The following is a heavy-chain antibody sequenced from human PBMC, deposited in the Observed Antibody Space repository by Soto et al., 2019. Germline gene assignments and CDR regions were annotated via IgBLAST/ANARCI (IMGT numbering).Heavy chain of an antibody. CDR2: IYHTGTT. CDR1: GGSISSSNL. Sequence: SETLSLTCAVSGGSISSSNLWTWVRQPPGKGLEWIGEIYHTGTTNYNPSLKSRVTISVDKSKNHFSLKLSSVTAADTAVYYCARSSSGSYYQQYWGQGALVTVSS. V-gene: IGHV4-4*02. J-gene: IGHJ4*02. D-gene: IGHD3-10*01. CDR3: ARSSSGSYYQQY.